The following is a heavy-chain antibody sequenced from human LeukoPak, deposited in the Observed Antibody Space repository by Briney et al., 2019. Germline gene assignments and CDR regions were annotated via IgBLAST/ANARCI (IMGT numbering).Heavy chain of an antibody. CDR1: GDNVSSNSVA. J-gene: IGHJ4*02. CDR2: TYYRSKWYN. V-gene: IGHV6-1*01. CDR3: ARGTTGTTGYFDY. D-gene: IGHD1-1*01. Sequence: LSQTLSLTCAISGDNVSSNSVAWNWIRQSPSRGLEWLGRTYYRSKWYNEYVVSVKSRITINPDTSKNQFSLQLNSVTPEDTAVYYCARGTTGTTGYFDYWGPGTLVTVSS.